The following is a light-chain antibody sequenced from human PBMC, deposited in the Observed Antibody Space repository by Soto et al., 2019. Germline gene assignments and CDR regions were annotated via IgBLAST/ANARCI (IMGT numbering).Light chain of an antibody. CDR1: RSISDW. Sequence: DIQMTQYPSTLSASVGDRVTVTCRAGRSISDWLAWYQQKPGKAPELLIFDASSLKSGVPSRFSGSGSGTEFTLTISRLQPDDVATYYCLQYSSHSWTFGQGTKVDI. J-gene: IGKJ1*01. CDR3: LQYSSHSWT. CDR2: DAS. V-gene: IGKV1-5*01.